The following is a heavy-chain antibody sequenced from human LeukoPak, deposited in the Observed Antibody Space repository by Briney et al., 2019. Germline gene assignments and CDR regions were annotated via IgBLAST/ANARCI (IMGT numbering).Heavy chain of an antibody. Sequence: PSETLSLTCAVSGYPISSDCYWGWIRQPPGKGLEWIGSIYHSGSTSYNPSLKSRVTISVDTSKNQFSLKLTSVTAADSAVYYCARNATYPFDSWGQGTLVTVSS. CDR1: GYPISSDCY. J-gene: IGHJ4*02. V-gene: IGHV4-38-2*01. CDR2: IYHSGST. CDR3: ARNATYPFDS.